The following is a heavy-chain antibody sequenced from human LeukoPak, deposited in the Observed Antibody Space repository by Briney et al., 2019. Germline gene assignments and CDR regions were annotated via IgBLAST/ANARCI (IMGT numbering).Heavy chain of an antibody. CDR3: ARDLYYYDSSGYYLPDY. Sequence: PGGSLRLSCAASGFNFRNFAMSWVRQAPGKGLEWVSSLSASGGNTYYADSVKGRFTISRDNSKNTLYLQMNSLRAEDTAVYYCARDLYYYDSSGYYLPDYWGQGTLVTVSS. J-gene: IGHJ4*02. CDR1: GFNFRNFA. V-gene: IGHV3-23*01. D-gene: IGHD3-22*01. CDR2: LSASGGNT.